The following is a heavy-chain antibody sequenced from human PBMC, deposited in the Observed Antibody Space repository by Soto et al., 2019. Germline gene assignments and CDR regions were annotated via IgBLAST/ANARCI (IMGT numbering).Heavy chain of an antibody. Sequence: QLEESGGGLVQPGGSLRLSCAASDYTFSTYSMNWVRQAPGKGLEWVAYISYNSESTSYAESVKGRFTISRDDAKNSLFLQMNSLRDEDSAVYYCARLYYDYVWGQGTTVTVSS. CDR1: DYTFSTYS. CDR3: ARLYYDYV. J-gene: IGHJ6*02. D-gene: IGHD3-3*01. CDR2: ISYNSEST. V-gene: IGHV3-48*02.